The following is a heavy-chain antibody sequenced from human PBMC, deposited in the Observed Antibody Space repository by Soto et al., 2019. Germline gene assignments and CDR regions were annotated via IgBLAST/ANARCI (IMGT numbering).Heavy chain of an antibody. V-gene: IGHV1-2*02. CDR1: GYTFTSYY. J-gene: IGHJ4*02. CDR2: VNPITGGT. Sequence: ASVKVSCKASGYTFTSYYIHWVRQAPGQGLEWMGWVNPITGGTNYAPKFQGRVTMTRDTSITTAYMELSRLRSDDTAVYYCARNYYDSSDRDYLDYWGQGTPVTVSS. CDR3: ARNYYDSSDRDYLDY. D-gene: IGHD3-22*01.